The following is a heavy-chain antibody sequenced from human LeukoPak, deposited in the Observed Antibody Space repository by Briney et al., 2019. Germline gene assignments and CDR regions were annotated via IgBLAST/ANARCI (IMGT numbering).Heavy chain of an antibody. V-gene: IGHV4-61*02. CDR3: ARDWYGSGSYISTNWFDP. Sequence: SETLSLTCTVSGGSISSGSYYWSWLRQPAGKGLEWIGRIYTSGGTNYNPSLNSRVTITVDTSKNQFSLKLSSVTAADTAVYYCARDWYGSGSYISTNWFDPWGQGTLVTVSS. CDR1: GGSISSGSYY. CDR2: IYTSGGT. J-gene: IGHJ5*02. D-gene: IGHD3-10*01.